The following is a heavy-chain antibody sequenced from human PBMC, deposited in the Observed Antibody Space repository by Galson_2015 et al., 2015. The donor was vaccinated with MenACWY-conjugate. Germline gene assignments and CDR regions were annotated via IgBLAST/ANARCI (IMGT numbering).Heavy chain of an antibody. J-gene: IGHJ4*02. CDR1: GFTLSDYW. CDR2: IKADGNET. Sequence: SLRLSCAASGFTLSDYWMSWVRQPPGKGLEWVATIKADGNETYHEDSVNGRFTISGDNDKKSLFLQMNNLRVDDTAVDYCARSVRVRYIVSPYYFDHWGQGTLVTVSS. CDR3: ARSVRVRYIVSPYYFDH. D-gene: IGHD2-15*01. V-gene: IGHV3-7*03.